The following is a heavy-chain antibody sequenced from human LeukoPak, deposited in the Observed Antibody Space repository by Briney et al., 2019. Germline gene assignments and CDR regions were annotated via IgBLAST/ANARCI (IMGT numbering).Heavy chain of an antibody. CDR3: GGDRGGTGGGFDY. V-gene: IGHV3-30-3*01. D-gene: IGHD1-1*01. CDR2: ISYDGSNK. CDR1: GFTFSSYA. Sequence: GGSMRLACAASGFTFSSYAMHWVRQAPGKGLEWVAVISYDGSNKYYADSVKGRFTISRDNSKNTLYLQMNSLRAEDTAVYYCGGDRGGTGGGFDYWGQGTLVTVSS. J-gene: IGHJ4*02.